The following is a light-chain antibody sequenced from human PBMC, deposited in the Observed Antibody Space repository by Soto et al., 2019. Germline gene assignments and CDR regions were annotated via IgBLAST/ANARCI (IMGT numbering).Light chain of an antibody. V-gene: IGKV1-39*01. CDR3: QQSYITPYT. J-gene: IGKJ2*01. CDR1: QSISVH. Sequence: DIQMTQSPSSLSASVGDTVTITCRASQSISVHLNWYQQKPGKVPTLLIYAASNLQSGVPLRFSGSGSETDFALTISSLEPEDFADYYCQQSYITPYTFGQGTKLEIK. CDR2: AAS.